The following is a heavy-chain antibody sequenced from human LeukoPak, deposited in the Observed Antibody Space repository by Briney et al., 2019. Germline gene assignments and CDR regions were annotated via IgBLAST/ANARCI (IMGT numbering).Heavy chain of an antibody. V-gene: IGHV4-30-4*02. CDR1: GGSISSGDYY. J-gene: IGHJ4*02. D-gene: IGHD1-26*01. CDR2: IYYSGST. CDR3: ARGYSGSYGRFDY. Sequence: SETLSLTCTVSGGSISSGDYYWSWIRQPPGKGLEWIGYIYYSGSTYYNPSLKSRVTISVDTSKNQFSLKLSSVTAADTAVYYCARGYSGSYGRFDYWGQGTLVTVSS.